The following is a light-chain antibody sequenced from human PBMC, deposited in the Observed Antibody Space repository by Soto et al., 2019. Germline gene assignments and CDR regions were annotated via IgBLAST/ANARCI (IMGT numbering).Light chain of an antibody. Sequence: EVVLTQSPGTLSLSPGQRATLSCRASQSVSPRNLAWYQQKSGQAPRLLISGASHRATGIPDRFSGSWSGTDFTLTISRLEPEDFAVYYCQQYGDSPMYTFGQGTKLEIK. CDR1: QSVSPRN. V-gene: IGKV3-20*01. CDR3: QQYGDSPMYT. J-gene: IGKJ2*01. CDR2: GAS.